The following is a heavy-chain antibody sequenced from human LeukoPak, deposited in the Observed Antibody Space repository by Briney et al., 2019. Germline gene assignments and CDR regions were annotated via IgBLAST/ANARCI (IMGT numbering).Heavy chain of an antibody. CDR2: ISAYNGNT. J-gene: IGHJ4*02. V-gene: IGHV1-18*01. Sequence: ASVKVSCKASGGTFSSYAISWVRQAPGQGLEWMGWISAYNGNTNYAQKLQGRVTMTTDTSTSTAYMELRSLRSDDTAVYYCARECYDSSGYYHFDYRGQGTLVTVSS. D-gene: IGHD3-22*01. CDR3: ARECYDSSGYYHFDY. CDR1: GGTFSSYA.